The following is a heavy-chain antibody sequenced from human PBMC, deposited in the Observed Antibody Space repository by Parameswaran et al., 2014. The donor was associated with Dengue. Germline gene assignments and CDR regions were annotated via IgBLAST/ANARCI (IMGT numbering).Heavy chain of an antibody. Sequence: WVRQAPGQGLEWMGWMNPNSGNTGYAQKFQGRVTMTRNTSISTAYMELSSLRSEDTAVYYCARAPMVRGVIVNWFDPWGQGTLVTSPQ. V-gene: IGHV1-8*01. CDR3: ARAPMVRGVIVNWFDP. CDR2: MNPNSGNT. D-gene: IGHD3-10*01. J-gene: IGHJ5*02.